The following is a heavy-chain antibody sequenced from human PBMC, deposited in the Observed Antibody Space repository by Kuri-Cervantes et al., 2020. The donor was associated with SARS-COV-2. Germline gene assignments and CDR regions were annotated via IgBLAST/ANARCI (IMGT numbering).Heavy chain of an antibody. Sequence: GSLRLSCTVSGGTISRYYWGWVRQPPGKGLEWIGIIYHSGSTYYNPSLKSRVTISVDTTKNQFILKLSSVTAADTAVYYCARDPYYDILTGYSHGWYFDLWGRGTLVTVSS. J-gene: IGHJ2*01. D-gene: IGHD3-9*01. CDR3: ARDPYYDILTGYSHGWYFDL. CDR2: IYHSGST. CDR1: GGTISRYY. V-gene: IGHV4-38-2*02.